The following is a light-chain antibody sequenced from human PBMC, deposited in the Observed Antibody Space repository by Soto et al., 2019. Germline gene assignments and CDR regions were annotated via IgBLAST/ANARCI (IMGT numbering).Light chain of an antibody. Sequence: QSALTQPASVSGSPGQSITISCTGTSSDVGGYNYVSWYQQHPGKAPKLMIYEVSNRPSGVSNRFSGSKSGNTDSLTIYWLQAEDEADYFCSSYTSSSVVFGGGTKVTVL. CDR3: SSYTSSSVV. CDR2: EVS. CDR1: SSDVGGYNY. J-gene: IGLJ2*01. V-gene: IGLV2-14*01.